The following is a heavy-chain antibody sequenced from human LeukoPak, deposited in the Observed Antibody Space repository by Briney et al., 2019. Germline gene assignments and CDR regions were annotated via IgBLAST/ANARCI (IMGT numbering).Heavy chain of an antibody. CDR2: INHSGST. V-gene: IGHV4-34*01. CDR3: ARNSDTAMVDY. Sequence: SETLSLTCAVYGGSFGGYYWSWIRQPPGKGLEWIGEINHSGSTNYNPSLKSRVTISVDTSKNQFSLKLSSVTAADTAVYYCARNSDTAMVDYWGQGTLVTVSS. J-gene: IGHJ4*02. CDR1: GGSFGGYY. D-gene: IGHD5-18*01.